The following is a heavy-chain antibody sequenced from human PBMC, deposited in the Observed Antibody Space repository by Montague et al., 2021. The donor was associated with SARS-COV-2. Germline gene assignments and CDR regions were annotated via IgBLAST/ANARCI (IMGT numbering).Heavy chain of an antibody. CDR2: ISSSGTTL. CDR1: GFTFRDYY. V-gene: IGHV3-11*01. Sequence: SLRLSCAASGFTFRDYYMNWIRQAPGEGLEWVSSISSSGTTLYYASSVKGRFTIPRDNAKNSLYLQMNSLRAEDTAVYYCARDLAVDYWGQGTLVTVSS. J-gene: IGHJ4*02. CDR3: ARDLAVDY.